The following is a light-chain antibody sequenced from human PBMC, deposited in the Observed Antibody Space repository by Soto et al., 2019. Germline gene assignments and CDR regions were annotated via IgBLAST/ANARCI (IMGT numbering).Light chain of an antibody. Sequence: DIQMTQSPSSVSASVGDRVTISCRASEDINSRLAWYQQKPGNAPKLLIYAAFILQSGVPSRFSGYGSGTDFTLSISSLQPEDFGTYYCHQYYSYPFTFGQGTRLEIK. CDR1: EDINSR. CDR3: HQYYSYPFT. J-gene: IGKJ5*01. CDR2: AAF. V-gene: IGKV1D-16*01.